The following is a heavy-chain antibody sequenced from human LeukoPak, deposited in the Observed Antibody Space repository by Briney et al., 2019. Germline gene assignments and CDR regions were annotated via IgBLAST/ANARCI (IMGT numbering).Heavy chain of an antibody. Sequence: PGGSLRLSCAASGFTFSSYAMSWVRQAPGKGLERVSAISGSGGSTYYADSVKGRFTISRDNSKNTLYLQMNSLRAEDTAVYYCAKADIITMVRGVTLDAFDIWGQGTMVTVSS. CDR1: GFTFSSYA. D-gene: IGHD3-10*01. CDR3: AKADIITMVRGVTLDAFDI. J-gene: IGHJ3*02. V-gene: IGHV3-23*01. CDR2: ISGSGGST.